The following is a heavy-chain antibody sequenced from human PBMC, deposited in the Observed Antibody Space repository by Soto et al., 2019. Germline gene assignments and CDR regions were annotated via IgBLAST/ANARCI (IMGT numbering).Heavy chain of an antibody. D-gene: IGHD1-26*01. Sequence: GGSLRLSCAASGFTFSNYGMHWVRQAPGKGLEWVAIIWHDGNNKYYADSVRGRFIISRDNSKNRLYLQMNSLRAEDTAVYYCASDLVGSSDSYGLDVWGQGTPVTVSS. J-gene: IGHJ6*02. CDR3: ASDLVGSSDSYGLDV. CDR1: GFTFSNYG. CDR2: IWHDGNNK. V-gene: IGHV3-33*01.